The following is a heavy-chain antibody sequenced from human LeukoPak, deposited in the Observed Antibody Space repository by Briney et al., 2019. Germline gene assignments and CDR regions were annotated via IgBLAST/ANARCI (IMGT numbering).Heavy chain of an antibody. Sequence: ASVKVSCKASGYTFTSYGISWVRQAPGQGLEWMGWISAYNGNTNYAQKLQGRVTMTTDTSTSTAYMELRSLRSDGTAVYYCARDQSWRYCSGGSCSWRFDYWGQGTLVTVSS. J-gene: IGHJ4*02. V-gene: IGHV1-18*04. CDR3: ARDQSWRYCSGGSCSWRFDY. CDR1: GYTFTSYG. CDR2: ISAYNGNT. D-gene: IGHD2-15*01.